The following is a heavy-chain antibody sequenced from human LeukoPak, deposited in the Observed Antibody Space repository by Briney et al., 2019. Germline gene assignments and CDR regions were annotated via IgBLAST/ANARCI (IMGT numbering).Heavy chain of an antibody. CDR3: ARGSGYSSSWSYRPLNYYYYYMDV. D-gene: IGHD6-13*01. V-gene: IGHV4-30-2*01. CDR1: GGSISSGGYY. Sequence: PSQTLSLTCTVSGGSISSGGYYWSWIRQPPGKGLEWIGYIYHSGSTYYNPSLKSRVTISVDTSKNQFSLKLSSVTAADTAVYYCARGSGYSSSWSYRPLNYYYYYMDVWGKGTTVTVSS. J-gene: IGHJ6*03. CDR2: IYHSGST.